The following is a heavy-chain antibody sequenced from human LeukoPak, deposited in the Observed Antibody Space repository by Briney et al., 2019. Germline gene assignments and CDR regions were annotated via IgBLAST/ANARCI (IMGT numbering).Heavy chain of an antibody. V-gene: IGHV4-31*03. D-gene: IGHD3-22*01. Sequence: SQTLSLTCTVSGGSISSGGYYWSWIRQYPGKGLEWIGYIYYSGSTYYNPSLKSRVTISVDTSKNQFSLKLSSVTAADTAVYYCARESELYYYDSSGYYYFDYWGQGTLVTVSS. CDR2: IYYSGST. J-gene: IGHJ4*02. CDR3: ARESELYYYDSSGYYYFDY. CDR1: GGSISSGGYY.